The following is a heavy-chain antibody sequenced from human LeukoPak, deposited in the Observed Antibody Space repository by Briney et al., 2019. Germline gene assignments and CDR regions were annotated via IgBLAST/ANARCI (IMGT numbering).Heavy chain of an antibody. CDR2: ISYDGSNK. D-gene: IGHD3-22*01. CDR3: AREHYDSSGYYGGGDY. CDR1: GFTFSSYG. V-gene: IGHV3-30*03. J-gene: IGHJ4*02. Sequence: GRSLRLSCAASGFTFSSYGMHWVRQAPGKGLEWVAVISYDGSNKYYADSVKGRFTISRDNSKNTLYLQMNSLRAEDTAVYYCAREHYDSSGYYGGGDYWGQGTLVTVSS.